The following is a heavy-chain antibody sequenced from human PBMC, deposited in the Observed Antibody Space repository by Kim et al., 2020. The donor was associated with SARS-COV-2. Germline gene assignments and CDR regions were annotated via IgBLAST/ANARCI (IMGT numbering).Heavy chain of an antibody. J-gene: IGHJ3*02. V-gene: IGHV4-34*01. D-gene: IGHD5-12*01. CDR3: ARWPQMATETNDAFDI. Sequence: LNGRVTISVDKSKNQFSLKLSSVTAADTAVYYCARWPQMATETNDAFDIWGQGTMVTVSS.